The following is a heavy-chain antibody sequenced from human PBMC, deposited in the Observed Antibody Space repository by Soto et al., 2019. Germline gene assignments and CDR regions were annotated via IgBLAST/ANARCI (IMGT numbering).Heavy chain of an antibody. J-gene: IGHJ4*02. V-gene: IGHV1-8*01. Sequence: ASVKVSCKASGYTFTSYDINCVRQATGQGLEWMGWMNPNSGNTGYAQKFQGRVTMTRNTSINTAYMELSSLRSEDTAVYYCARSVEWLASFDYWGQGTLVTVSS. D-gene: IGHD6-19*01. CDR3: ARSVEWLASFDY. CDR2: MNPNSGNT. CDR1: GYTFTSYD.